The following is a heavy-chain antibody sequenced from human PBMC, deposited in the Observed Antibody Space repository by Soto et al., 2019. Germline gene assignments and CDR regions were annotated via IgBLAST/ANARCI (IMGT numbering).Heavy chain of an antibody. Sequence: QVQLQESGPGLVRPSETLALTCTVSGGSISSFYWNWIRLSAGRGLEWIGRIYLSGTTTYNPSLQSRVTMSVDTSKNQFSLKLSSLTAADTAVYFCARSPSTSSIGTLDLWGQVTKVTVSS. D-gene: IGHD6-6*01. CDR3: ARSPSTSSIGTLDL. CDR1: GGSISSFY. CDR2: IYLSGTT. J-gene: IGHJ3*01. V-gene: IGHV4-4*07.